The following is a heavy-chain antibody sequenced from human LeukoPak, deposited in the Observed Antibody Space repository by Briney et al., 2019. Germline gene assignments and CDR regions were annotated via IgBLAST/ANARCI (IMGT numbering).Heavy chain of an antibody. V-gene: IGHV3-21*01. Sequence: GGSLRLSCAASGFTFSSYSMNWVRQAPGEGLEWVSSISSSSSYIYYADSVKGRFTISRDNAKNSLYLQMNSLRAEDTAVYYCAKSPDVAGTGRFDYWGQGTLVTVSS. CDR2: ISSSSSYI. J-gene: IGHJ4*02. D-gene: IGHD6-19*01. CDR3: AKSPDVAGTGRFDY. CDR1: GFTFSSYS.